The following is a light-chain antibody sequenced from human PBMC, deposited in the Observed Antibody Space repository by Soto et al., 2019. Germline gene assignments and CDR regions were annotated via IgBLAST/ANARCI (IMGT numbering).Light chain of an antibody. J-gene: IGLJ2*01. CDR2: DVS. Sequence: QSALTQPASVSGSPGQSITISCTGTSSDVGGYNYVSWYQQHPGKAPKLMIYDVSNRPSGVSNRFSGSKSGNTASLTISRLHDEDESDYCCSSYTSSGPHVVFGGGIKLTVL. CDR3: SSYTSSGPHVV. V-gene: IGLV2-14*01. CDR1: SSDVGGYNY.